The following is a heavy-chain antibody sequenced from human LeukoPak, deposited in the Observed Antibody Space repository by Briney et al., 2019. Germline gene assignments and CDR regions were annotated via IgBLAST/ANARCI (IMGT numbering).Heavy chain of an antibody. Sequence: GGFLRLSCAASGFTFSSYAMNWVRQAPGKGLEWVAVISSDGSNKYYADSVKGRFTFSRDNSKNTLYLQMTSLRAEDTAVYYCARVNFAAAAMDVWGKGTTVTVSS. CDR3: ARVNFAAAAMDV. CDR2: ISSDGSNK. J-gene: IGHJ6*04. V-gene: IGHV3-30*04. D-gene: IGHD6-13*01. CDR1: GFTFSSYA.